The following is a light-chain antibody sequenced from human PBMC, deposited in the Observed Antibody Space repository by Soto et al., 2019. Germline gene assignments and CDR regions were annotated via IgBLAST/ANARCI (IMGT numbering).Light chain of an antibody. J-gene: IGKJ4*01. CDR2: RAT. CDR3: QQHSDYPLT. V-gene: IGKV1-5*03. Sequence: DIQMTQSPSILSASTGDRVTITCRANRNIGSWLAWYQQKPGKAPKLLIYRATTLEGGVPSRFSGSASGTQFTLTISSVQPDYFATYYCQQHSDYPLTYGGGTKVDIK. CDR1: RNIGSW.